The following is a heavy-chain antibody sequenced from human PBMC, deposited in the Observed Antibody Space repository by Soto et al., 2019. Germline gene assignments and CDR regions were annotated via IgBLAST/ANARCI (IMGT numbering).Heavy chain of an antibody. CDR2: IDYSGRT. CDR3: ARDLSSGYDSYHFDY. CDR1: GYLISSGYY. J-gene: IGHJ4*02. V-gene: IGHV4-38-2*02. Sequence: SETLSLTCSVSGYLISSGYYWGWIRQTPGKGLEWLGSIDYSGRTYYNPSLKSRVSTSVDLSKNQFSLNLRSVTAADTAVYFCARDLSSGYDSYHFDYWGQGTLVTVSS. D-gene: IGHD3-22*01.